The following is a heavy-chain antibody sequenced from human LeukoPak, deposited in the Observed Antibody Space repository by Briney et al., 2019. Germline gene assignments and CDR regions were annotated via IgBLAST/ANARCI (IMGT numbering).Heavy chain of an antibody. Sequence: GASVKVSCKASGYTFTGYYMHWVRQATGQGLEWMGWMNPNSGNTGYAQKFQGRVTITRNTSISTAYMELSSLRSEDTAVYYCARVAAAGYYYYMDVWGKGTTVTVSS. CDR3: ARVAAAGYYYYMDV. V-gene: IGHV1-8*03. D-gene: IGHD6-13*01. J-gene: IGHJ6*03. CDR2: MNPNSGNT. CDR1: GYTFTGYY.